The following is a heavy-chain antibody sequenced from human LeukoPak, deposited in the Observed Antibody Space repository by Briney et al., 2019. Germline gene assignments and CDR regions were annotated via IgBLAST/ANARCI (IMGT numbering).Heavy chain of an antibody. V-gene: IGHV3-9*01. CDR1: GFTFSSYA. J-gene: IGHJ4*02. Sequence: GGSLRLSCAASGFTFSSYAMHWVRQAPGKGLEWVSGISWSGVMDYADSVKGRFTISRDIATKSLYLQMDSLRPEDTAFYYCARGASGTHRYYFDYWGQGTLVTVSS. CDR3: ARGASGTHRYYFDY. CDR2: ISWSGVM. D-gene: IGHD1-26*01.